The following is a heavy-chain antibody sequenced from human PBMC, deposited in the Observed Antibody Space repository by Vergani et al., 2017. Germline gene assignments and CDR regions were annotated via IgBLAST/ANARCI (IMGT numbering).Heavy chain of an antibody. CDR2: IYTSGST. Sequence: QVQLQESGPGLVKPSQTLSLTCTVSGGSISSGSYYWSWIRQPAGKGLEWIGRIYTSGSTNYNPSLKSRVTISVDTSKNQFSLKLSSVTAADTAVYYYERSLSYDMLTGYFGYYFDYWGQGTLVTVSS. CDR3: ERSLSYDMLTGYFGYYFDY. V-gene: IGHV4-61*02. CDR1: GGSISSGSYY. D-gene: IGHD3-9*01. J-gene: IGHJ4*02.